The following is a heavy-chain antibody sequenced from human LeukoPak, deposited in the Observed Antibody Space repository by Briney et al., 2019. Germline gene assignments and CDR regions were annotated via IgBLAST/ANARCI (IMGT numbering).Heavy chain of an antibody. V-gene: IGHV5-10-1*01. D-gene: IGHD3-22*01. CDR3: ARHYRYYYDSSDYYYGASGAFDI. Sequence: PGESLKISCKGSGYSFTNYWISWVRQMPGKGLEWMGRIDPSDSYTNYSPSFQGHVTISADKSISTAYLQWSSLKASDTAMYYCARHYRYYYDSSDYYYGASGAFDIWGQGTMDTVSS. CDR1: GYSFTNYW. CDR2: IDPSDSYT. J-gene: IGHJ3*02.